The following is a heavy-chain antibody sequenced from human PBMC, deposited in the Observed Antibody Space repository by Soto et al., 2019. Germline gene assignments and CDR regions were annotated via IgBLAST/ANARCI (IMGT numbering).Heavy chain of an antibody. V-gene: IGHV1-2*04. D-gene: IGHD2-15*01. CDR2: INPNSGGT. J-gene: IGHJ6*02. Sequence: ASVKVSCKASGYTFTGYYMHWVRQAPGQGLEWMGWINPNSGGTNYAQKFQGWVTMTRDTSISTAYMELSRLRSDDTAVYYCAREVVVVAATVYYYYGMDVWGPGTTVTVSS. CDR3: AREVVVVAATVYYYYGMDV. CDR1: GYTFTGYY.